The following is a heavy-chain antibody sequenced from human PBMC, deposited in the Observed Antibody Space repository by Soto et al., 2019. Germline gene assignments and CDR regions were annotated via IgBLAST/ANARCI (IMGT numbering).Heavy chain of an antibody. CDR2: INPNSGGT. J-gene: IGHJ6*02. D-gene: IGHD2-15*01. Sequence: GASVKVSCKASGYTFTGYYMHWVRQAPGQGLEWMGWINPNSGGTNYAQKFQGRVTMTRDTSISTAYMELSRLRSDDTAVYYCARSGCGGSCYENYYYYGMDVWGQGTTVTVS. CDR3: ARSGCGGSCYENYYYYGMDV. V-gene: IGHV1-2*02. CDR1: GYTFTGYY.